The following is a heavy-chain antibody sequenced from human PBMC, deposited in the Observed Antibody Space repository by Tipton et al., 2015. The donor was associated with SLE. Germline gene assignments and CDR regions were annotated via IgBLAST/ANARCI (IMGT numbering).Heavy chain of an antibody. CDR1: GFSFSTYA. J-gene: IGHJ4*02. D-gene: IGHD3-3*01. V-gene: IGHV3-23*01. CDR3: AKEGMRFLEWLDY. CDR2: ITGSRGIDGTK. Sequence: SLRLSCAASGFSFSTYAMIWVRQAPGKGLEWVSGITGSRGIDGTKYYADSVRGRFTISRDNSKNTLYLQMNSLRAEDTAVYYCAKEGMRFLEWLDYWGQGTLVTVSS.